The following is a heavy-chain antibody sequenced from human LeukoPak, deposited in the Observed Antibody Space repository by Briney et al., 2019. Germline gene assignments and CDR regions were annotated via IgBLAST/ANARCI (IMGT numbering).Heavy chain of an antibody. CDR2: IIPIFGTV. Sequence: GASVKVSCKASGGTFRSYAISWVRQAPGQGLEWMGGIIPIFGTVNYAQKFQGRVTITADESTSTAYMELSSLRSEDTAVYYCARDPGRFHAFDIWGQGTMVTVSS. D-gene: IGHD2-21*01. J-gene: IGHJ3*02. CDR3: ARDPGRFHAFDI. V-gene: IGHV1-69*13. CDR1: GGTFRSYA.